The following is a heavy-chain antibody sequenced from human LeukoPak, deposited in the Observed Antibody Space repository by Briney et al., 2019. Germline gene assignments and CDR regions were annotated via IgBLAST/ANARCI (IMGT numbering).Heavy chain of an antibody. V-gene: IGHV3-48*03. D-gene: IGHD2-2*01. J-gene: IGHJ4*02. CDR3: AIDIVVVPAATDDY. Sequence: PGGSLRLSCAASGFTFSSYEMNWVRQAPGKGLEWVSYISSSGSTIYYADSVKGRFTISRDNAKNSLYLQMNSLRAEDTAVYYCAIDIVVVPAATDDYWGPGTLVTVSS. CDR2: ISSSGSTI. CDR1: GFTFSSYE.